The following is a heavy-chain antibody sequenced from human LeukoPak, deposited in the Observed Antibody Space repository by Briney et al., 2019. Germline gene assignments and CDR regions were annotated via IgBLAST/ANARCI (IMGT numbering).Heavy chain of an antibody. CDR3: ASVSPDSGGYFDY. Sequence: GGSLRLSCAASGFTFSSYGMHWVRQAPGKGLEWVAFIRYDGSNKYYADSVKGRFTISRENAKNSLYLQMNSLRAGDTAVYYCASVSPDSGGYFDYWGQGTLVTVSS. V-gene: IGHV3-30*02. D-gene: IGHD4-23*01. CDR2: IRYDGSNK. J-gene: IGHJ4*02. CDR1: GFTFSSYG.